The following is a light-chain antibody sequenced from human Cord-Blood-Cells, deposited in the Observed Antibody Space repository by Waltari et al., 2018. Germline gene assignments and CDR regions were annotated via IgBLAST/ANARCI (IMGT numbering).Light chain of an antibody. V-gene: IGLV2-8*01. CDR2: EVS. CDR1: XXDVGGYNY. Sequence: SALTQPPSASGSPGHXXXXXXXGTXXDVGGYNYVSWYQQHPGKAPKLMIYEVSTRPSGVPDRFSGSKSGNTASLTVSGLQAEDEADYYCSSYAGSNNLVFGGGTKLTVL. CDR3: SSYAGSNNLV. J-gene: IGLJ3*02.